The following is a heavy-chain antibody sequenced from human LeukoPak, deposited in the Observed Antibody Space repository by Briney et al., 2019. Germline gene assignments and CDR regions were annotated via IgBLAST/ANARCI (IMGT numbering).Heavy chain of an antibody. CDR2: INHSGST. CDR3: ARKGYCSSTSCYGKYYFDY. J-gene: IGHJ4*02. CDR1: GGPFSGYY. D-gene: IGHD2-2*01. Sequence: SETLSLTCAVYGGPFSGYYWSWIRQPPGKGLEWIGEINHSGSTSYNPSLKSRVTISVDTSKNQFSLKLSSVTAADTAVYYCARKGYCSSTSCYGKYYFDYWGQGTLVTVSS. V-gene: IGHV4-34*01.